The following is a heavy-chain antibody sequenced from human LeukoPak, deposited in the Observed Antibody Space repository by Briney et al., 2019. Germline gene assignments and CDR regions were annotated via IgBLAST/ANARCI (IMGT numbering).Heavy chain of an antibody. V-gene: IGHV3-21*01. CDR2: ISTSSSYI. Sequence: GGSLRLSCAASGFTFSSYSMNWVRQAPGKGLDWVSSISTSSSYIYYADSVKGRFTISRDTAKNSLYLQMNSLRAEDTAVYYCARDHRGSPNYDSSGPLDYWGQGTLVTVSS. CDR1: GFTFSSYS. D-gene: IGHD3-22*01. CDR3: ARDHRGSPNYDSSGPLDY. J-gene: IGHJ4*02.